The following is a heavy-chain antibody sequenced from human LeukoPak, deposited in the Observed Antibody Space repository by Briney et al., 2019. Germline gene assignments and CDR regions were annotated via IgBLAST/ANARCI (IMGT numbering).Heavy chain of an antibody. V-gene: IGHV1-18*01. J-gene: IGHJ4*02. D-gene: IGHD4-23*01. CDR1: GYTFTSYA. Sequence: GASVKVSCKASGYTFTSYAMNWVRQAPGQGLEWMGWISAYNGNTNYAQKLQGRVTMTTDTSTSTAYMELRSLRSDDTAVYYCARGPDYGGPLDYWGQGTLVTVSS. CDR3: ARGPDYGGPLDY. CDR2: ISAYNGNT.